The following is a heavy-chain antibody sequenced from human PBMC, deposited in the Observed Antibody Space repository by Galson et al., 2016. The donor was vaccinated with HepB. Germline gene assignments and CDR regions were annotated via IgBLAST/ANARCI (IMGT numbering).Heavy chain of an antibody. D-gene: IGHD6-19*01. J-gene: IGHJ4*02. V-gene: IGHV4-38-2*01. CDR2: IYHNGNT. Sequence: ETLSLTCAVSGFSISTGYYWGWIRQPPGKGLYWIGNIYHNGNTYYNTSLRSRVILSVDTPKNLFSLNLSSVTAADTAVYYGVRGTVAGIDYWGQGTLVTVSS. CDR3: VRGTVAGIDY. CDR1: GFSISTGYY.